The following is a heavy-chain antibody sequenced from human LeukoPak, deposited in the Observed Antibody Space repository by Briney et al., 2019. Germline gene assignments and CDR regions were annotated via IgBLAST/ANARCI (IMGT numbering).Heavy chain of an antibody. J-gene: IGHJ6*02. D-gene: IGHD3-3*01. Sequence: GGSLRLSCAASGFTFSNAWMSWVRQAPGKGLEWVGRIKSKTDGGTTDYAAPVKGRFTISRDDSKNTLYLQTNSLKTEDTAVYYCTTGSQTYYDFWSGYYEAPNYYYYGMDVWGQGTTVTVSS. CDR2: IKSKTDGGTT. V-gene: IGHV3-15*01. CDR3: TTGSQTYYDFWSGYYEAPNYYYYGMDV. CDR1: GFTFSNAW.